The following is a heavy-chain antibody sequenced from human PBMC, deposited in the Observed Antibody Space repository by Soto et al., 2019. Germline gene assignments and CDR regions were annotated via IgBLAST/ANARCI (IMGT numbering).Heavy chain of an antibody. V-gene: IGHV3-30*18. Sequence: PGGSLRLSCAASGFTFSSYGMHWVRQAPGKGLEWVAVISYDGSNKYYADSVKGRFTISRDNSKNTLYLQMNSLRAEDTAVYYCAKDAYPAGKYYYYGMDVWGQGTTVTVSS. CDR3: AKDAYPAGKYYYYGMDV. D-gene: IGHD3-10*01. CDR2: ISYDGSNK. J-gene: IGHJ6*02. CDR1: GFTFSSYG.